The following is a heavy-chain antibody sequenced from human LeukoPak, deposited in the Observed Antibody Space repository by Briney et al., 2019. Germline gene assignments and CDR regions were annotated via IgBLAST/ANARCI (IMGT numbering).Heavy chain of an antibody. CDR1: GGSISNYY. D-gene: IGHD3-22*01. V-gene: IGHV4-59*12. CDR3: ARDRNYDTGGYYYPYFDY. Sequence: SETLSLTCTVSGGSISNYYWSWIRQPPGKGLEWIGYIYYSGSTNYNPSLRSRVTISVDTSKNRFSLKLSSVTAADTAVYFCARDRNYDTGGYYYPYFDYWGQGTLVTVSS. CDR2: IYYSGST. J-gene: IGHJ4*02.